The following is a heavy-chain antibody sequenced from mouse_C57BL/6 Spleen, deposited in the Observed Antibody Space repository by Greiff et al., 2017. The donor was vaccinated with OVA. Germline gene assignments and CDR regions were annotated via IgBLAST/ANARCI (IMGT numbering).Heavy chain of an antibody. D-gene: IGHD1-1*01. CDR1: GYTFTSYW. J-gene: IGHJ2*01. V-gene: IGHV1-59*01. CDR3: ARRDSYGSPFDY. Sequence: VQLQQSGAELVRPGTSVKLSCKASGYTFTSYWMHWVKQRPGQGLEWIGVIDPSDSYTNYNQKFKGKATLTVDTSSSTAYMQLSSLTSEDSAVYYCARRDSYGSPFDYWGQGTTLTVSS. CDR2: IDPSDSYT.